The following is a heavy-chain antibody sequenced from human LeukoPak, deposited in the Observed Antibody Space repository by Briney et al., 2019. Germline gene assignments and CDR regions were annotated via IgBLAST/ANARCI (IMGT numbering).Heavy chain of an antibody. CDR3: AREGGYCSGGSCWTAAYNWFDP. CDR2: INTNTGNP. CDR1: GGTFRRFA. J-gene: IGHJ5*02. D-gene: IGHD2-15*01. Sequence: ASVKVSCKASGGTFRRFAMSWVRQAPGQGLEWMGWINTNTGNPTYAQGFTGRFVFSLDTSVSTAYLQISSLKAEDTAVYYCAREGGYCSGGSCWTAAYNWFDPWGQGTLVTVSS. V-gene: IGHV7-4-1*02.